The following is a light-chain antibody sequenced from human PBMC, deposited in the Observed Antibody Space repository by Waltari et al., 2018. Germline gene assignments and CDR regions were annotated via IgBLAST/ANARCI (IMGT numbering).Light chain of an antibody. CDR3: QAGDSTSYVV. V-gene: IGLV3-1*01. CDR1: RLGNNF. J-gene: IGLJ2*01. CDR2: QDI. Sequence: SYELTQPPSVSVSPGQTARIPYSGDRLGNNFASWYQQTPGQSPVLVIYQDIKRPSGIPERFSGSISGNTATLTISEAQSVDEADYYCQAGDSTSYVVFGGGTKLTVL.